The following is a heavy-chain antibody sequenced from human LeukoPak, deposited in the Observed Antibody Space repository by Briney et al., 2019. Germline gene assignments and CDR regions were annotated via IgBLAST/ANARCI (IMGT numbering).Heavy chain of an antibody. J-gene: IGHJ3*02. CDR1: GFTFSSYS. CDR3: ATGSSSWENAFHI. Sequence: GGSVRLSCAASGFTFSSYSMNWVRQAPGQGLEWVSHITSSSVIHYADSVKGRFTISRDNAKSSLYLQMDSLRAEDTAVYYCATGSSSWENAFHIWGQGTMVTVSS. D-gene: IGHD6-13*01. CDR2: ITSSSVI. V-gene: IGHV3-48*04.